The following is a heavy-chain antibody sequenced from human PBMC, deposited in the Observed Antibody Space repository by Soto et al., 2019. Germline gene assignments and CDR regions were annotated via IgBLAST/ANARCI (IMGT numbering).Heavy chain of an antibody. D-gene: IGHD6-19*01. CDR3: AKDNLRSGLGNWFDP. J-gene: IGHJ5*02. CDR2: ISWNSGTT. V-gene: IGHV3-9*01. Sequence: EMRLVESGGALAKPGGSLRLSCAASGFSFEEYAMNWVRQGPGKGLEWVARISWNSGTTHYADSVKGRFAISRDNGKNLVYLEMNGLRIEDTALYYCAKDNLRSGLGNWFDPWGQGTGVSVSS. CDR1: GFSFEEYA.